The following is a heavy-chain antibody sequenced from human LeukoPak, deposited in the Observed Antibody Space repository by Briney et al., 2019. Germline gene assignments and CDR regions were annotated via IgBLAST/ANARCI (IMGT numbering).Heavy chain of an antibody. D-gene: IGHD3-22*01. CDR3: AKDRGRYYDSSGYYWGYYFDS. CDR2: ISSSSSYI. J-gene: IGHJ4*02. Sequence: GGSLRLSCAASGFTFSSYSMNWVRQAPGKGLEWVSSISSSSSYIYYADSVKGRFTISRDNAKNSLYLQMNSLRAEDTAVYYCAKDRGRYYDSSGYYWGYYFDSWGQGILVTVST. CDR1: GFTFSSYS. V-gene: IGHV3-21*04.